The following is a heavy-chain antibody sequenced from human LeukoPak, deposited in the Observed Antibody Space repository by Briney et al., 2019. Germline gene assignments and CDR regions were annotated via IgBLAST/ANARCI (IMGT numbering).Heavy chain of an antibody. CDR3: ARSDYGDYRFVY. V-gene: IGHV4-59*01. D-gene: IGHD4-17*01. CDR1: GGSISSYY. J-gene: IGHJ4*02. CDR2: IYYRGST. Sequence: SETLSLTCTVSGGSISSYYWSWVRQPPGKGLEWIGYIYYRGSTNYNPSLKSRVTISVDTSKKQFSLRLSSVTAADTAVYYCARSDYGDYRFVYWGQGTLVTVSS.